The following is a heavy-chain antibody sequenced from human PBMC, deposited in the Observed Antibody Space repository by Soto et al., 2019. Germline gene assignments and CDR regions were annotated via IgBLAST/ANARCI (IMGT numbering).Heavy chain of an antibody. D-gene: IGHD2-21*01. J-gene: IGHJ5*01. Sequence: GGSLRLSCAASGFTFSSYAMSWVRQAPGKGLEWVSTISGSGDSTFYADSVRGRFTLSRDNSKNTLFLQMTNLRAEDTALFYGAKGDSSSLNWFDSWGQGTLVTVSS. CDR1: GFTFSSYA. CDR3: AKGDSSSLNWFDS. CDR2: ISGSGDST. V-gene: IGHV3-23*01.